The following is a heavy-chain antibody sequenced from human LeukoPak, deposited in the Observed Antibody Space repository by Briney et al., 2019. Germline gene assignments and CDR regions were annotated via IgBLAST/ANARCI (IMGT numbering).Heavy chain of an antibody. Sequence: GGSLRLSCAASGFTFSSYAMSWVRQAPGKGLEWVSAIGDSGGSTFYADSVKGRFTISRDNSKNTLYLQMSSLRAEDTAVYYCAKGCGGSCYRSDYWGQGTLVTVSS. J-gene: IGHJ4*02. D-gene: IGHD2-15*01. CDR1: GFTFSSYA. CDR2: IGDSGGST. CDR3: AKGCGGSCYRSDY. V-gene: IGHV3-23*01.